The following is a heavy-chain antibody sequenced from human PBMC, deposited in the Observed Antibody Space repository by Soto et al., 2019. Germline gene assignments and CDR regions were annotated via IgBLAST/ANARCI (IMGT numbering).Heavy chain of an antibody. D-gene: IGHD3-3*01. CDR3: ARDEITIFGEYYYYYMDV. CDR2: IYYSGST. J-gene: IGHJ6*03. Sequence: PSETLSLTCTVSGGSISSYYWSWIRQPPGKGLEWIGYIYYSGSTNYNPSLKSRVTISVDTSKNQFSLKLSSVTAADTAVYYCARDEITIFGEYYYYYMDVWGKGTTVTVSS. CDR1: GGSISSYY. V-gene: IGHV4-59*01.